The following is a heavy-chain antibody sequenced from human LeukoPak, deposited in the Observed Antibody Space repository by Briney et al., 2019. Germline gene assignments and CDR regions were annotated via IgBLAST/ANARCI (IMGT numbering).Heavy chain of an antibody. CDR2: ISYNGSQT. Sequence: GGSLRLSCAASGFTFSIYAMHWVCQGPGKGLEHVSGISYNGSQTYYGNSVKDRFTISRDNAKNTVYLQMASLRVDDMAVYYCVRDRGGSGWYYFDYWGQGILVTVSS. V-gene: IGHV3-64*01. CDR3: VRDRGGSGWYYFDY. D-gene: IGHD6-19*01. CDR1: GFTFSIYA. J-gene: IGHJ4*02.